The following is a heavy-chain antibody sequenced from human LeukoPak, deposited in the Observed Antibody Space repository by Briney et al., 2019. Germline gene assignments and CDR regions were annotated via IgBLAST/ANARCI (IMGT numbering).Heavy chain of an antibody. Sequence: GGSLRLSCAASGFTFSSYEMNWVRQAPGKGLEWVSYISGSGSTIYYADSVKGRFTISRDNAKNSLYLQMNSLRAEDTAVYYCARKKGVVFDYWGQGTLVTVSS. CDR2: ISGSGSTI. CDR1: GFTFSSYE. CDR3: ARKKGVVFDY. D-gene: IGHD3-3*01. J-gene: IGHJ4*02. V-gene: IGHV3-48*03.